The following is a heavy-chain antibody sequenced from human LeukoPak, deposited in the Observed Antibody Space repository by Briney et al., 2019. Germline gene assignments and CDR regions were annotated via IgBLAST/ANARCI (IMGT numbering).Heavy chain of an antibody. V-gene: IGHV4-34*01. CDR3: ARTTVPNRPFDY. J-gene: IGHJ4*02. CDR1: GGSFSGYY. D-gene: IGHD4-17*01. Sequence: PSETLSLTCAVYGGSFSGYYWSWIRQPPGKGLEWIGEINHSGSTNYNPSLKSRVTISVDTSKNQFSLKLSSVTAADTAVYYCARTTVPNRPFDYWGQGTLVTVSS. CDR2: INHSGST.